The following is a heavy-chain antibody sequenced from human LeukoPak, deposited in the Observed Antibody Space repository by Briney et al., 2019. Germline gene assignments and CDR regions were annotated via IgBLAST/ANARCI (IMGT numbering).Heavy chain of an antibody. CDR3: ARVGGSGWPTPYFDY. Sequence: SETLSLTCTVSGYSISSGYYWGWIRQPPGKGLEWIGNIYHSGSTYNNPSLKSRVTISVDTSKNQFSLKLSSVTAADTAVYYCARVGGSGWPTPYFDYWGQGTLVTVSS. CDR1: GYSISSGYY. CDR2: IYHSGST. V-gene: IGHV4-38-2*02. J-gene: IGHJ4*02. D-gene: IGHD6-19*01.